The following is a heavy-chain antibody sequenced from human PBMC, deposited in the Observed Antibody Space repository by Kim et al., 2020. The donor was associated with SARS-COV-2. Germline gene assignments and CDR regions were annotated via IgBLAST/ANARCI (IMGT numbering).Heavy chain of an antibody. CDR1: GGSFSGYY. CDR2: INHSGST. CDR3: ARGGRNYYGSGSYYSPMKPYYYYYYGMDV. D-gene: IGHD3-10*01. Sequence: SETLSLTCAVYGGSFSGYYWSWIRQPPGKGLEWIGEINHSGSTNYNPSLKSRVTISVDTSKNQFSLKLSSVTAADTAVYYCARGGRNYYGSGSYYSPMKPYYYYYYGMDVWCQGTTVTVSS. J-gene: IGHJ6*02. V-gene: IGHV4-34*01.